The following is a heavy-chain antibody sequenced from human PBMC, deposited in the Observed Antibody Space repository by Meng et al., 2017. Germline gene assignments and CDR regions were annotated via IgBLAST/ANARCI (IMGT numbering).Heavy chain of an antibody. J-gene: IGHJ4*02. V-gene: IGHV4-4*02. Sequence: QGQLQEPSPGLVDPSGTLSLTCAVSGGSISSSNWCSWVRQPPGKGLEWIGEIYHSGSTNYNPSLKSRVTISVDKSKNQFSLKLSPVTAADTAVYYCARVVAATTLFLDYWGQGTLVTVSS. CDR3: ARVVAATTLFLDY. CDR1: GGSISSSNW. D-gene: IGHD2-15*01. CDR2: IYHSGST.